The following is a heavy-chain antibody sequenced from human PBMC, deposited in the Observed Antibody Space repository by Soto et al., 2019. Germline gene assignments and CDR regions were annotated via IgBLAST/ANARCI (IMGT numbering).Heavy chain of an antibody. D-gene: IGHD3-10*01. CDR3: ARGGNWFDP. CDR1: GFTFSNYW. J-gene: IGHJ5*02. V-gene: IGHV3-7*05. Sequence: PWGSLGLSCAASGFTFSNYWMAWVRQAPGKGLEWVANIDQDGGEKYYVDSVKGRFTISRDNAKNSLYLHMNSLRAEDTAGYYCARGGNWFDPWGQGTLVTVSS. CDR2: IDQDGGEK.